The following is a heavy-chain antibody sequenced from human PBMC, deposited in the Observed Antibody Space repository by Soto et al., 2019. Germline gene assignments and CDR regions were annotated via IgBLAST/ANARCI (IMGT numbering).Heavy chain of an antibody. D-gene: IGHD2-21*01. V-gene: IGHV4-34*01. CDR3: ARGGISHWAYFYYMDV. CDR2: VNHLGSI. CDR1: GGSLSDYF. J-gene: IGHJ6*03. Sequence: SETLSLTCVVSGGSLSDYFWSWIRQPPGMALEWIGEVNHLGSINYNPSLKSRVTMSVDTSKNQFSLTLNSVTAADTATYYCARGGISHWAYFYYMDVWDSGTTVTVSS.